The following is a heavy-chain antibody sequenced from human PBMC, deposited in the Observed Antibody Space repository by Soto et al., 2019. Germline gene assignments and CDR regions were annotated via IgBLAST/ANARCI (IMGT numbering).Heavy chain of an antibody. CDR3: KRGDTTFLDV. V-gene: IGHV5-51*01. J-gene: IGHJ6*02. CDR1: GYSFTPSW. CDR2: IYPGDSDT. Sequence: EVQLVQSGAEVKKPGESLKISCKVSGYSFTPSWTGWVRQVPGKGLAWMGIIYPGDSDTRYSPSFQGQVTISADKSITTSYLQWSSLQASDTDIYYCKRGDTTFLDVWSQGPTDTIAS. D-gene: IGHD1-26*01.